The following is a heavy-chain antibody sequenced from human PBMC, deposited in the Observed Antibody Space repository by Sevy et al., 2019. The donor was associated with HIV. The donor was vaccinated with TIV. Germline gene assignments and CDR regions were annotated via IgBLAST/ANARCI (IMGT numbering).Heavy chain of an antibody. J-gene: IGHJ4*02. CDR1: GYTFTSYD. D-gene: IGHD6-19*01. CDR2: MNPNSGST. CDR3: ARVVFASSGWYY. Sequence: ASVKVSCKASGYTFTSYDINWVRQATGQGREWMGWMNPNSGSTGYAQKFQGRVTMTRNTSINTAYMELSSLRSEDTAMYYCARVVFASSGWYYWGQGTLVTVSS. V-gene: IGHV1-8*01.